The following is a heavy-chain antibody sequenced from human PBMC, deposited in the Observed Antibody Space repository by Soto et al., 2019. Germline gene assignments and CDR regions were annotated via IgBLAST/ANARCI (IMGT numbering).Heavy chain of an antibody. Sequence: PSQTLSLTCAISGDSVSSNSAAWNWIRQSPSRGLEWLGRTYYRSKWYNDYAVSVKSRITINPDTSKNQFSLQLNSVTPEDTAVYYCARDPTTIYDFWSGYYPEGGHNDAFDIWGQGTMVTVSS. J-gene: IGHJ3*02. V-gene: IGHV6-1*01. CDR3: ARDPTTIYDFWSGYYPEGGHNDAFDI. CDR1: GDSVSSNSAA. D-gene: IGHD3-3*01. CDR2: TYYRSKWYN.